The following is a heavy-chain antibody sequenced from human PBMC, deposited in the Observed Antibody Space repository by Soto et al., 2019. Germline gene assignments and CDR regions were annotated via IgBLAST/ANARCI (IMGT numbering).Heavy chain of an antibody. CDR3: AQDSYDYVSGTHHFAQN. V-gene: IGHV4-61*01. CDR2: IYYTGST. Sequence: SETLSLTCTVSGDSVTNDYFYRSWIRQPPGKGLEWIGYIYYTGSTNYNPSLKSRVTISVDTSKDQFSLKLFSVTTADTAVYYCAQDSYDYVSGTHHFAQNWGRGTLVTVSS. J-gene: IGHJ4*02. CDR1: GDSVTNDYFY. D-gene: IGHD3-16*01.